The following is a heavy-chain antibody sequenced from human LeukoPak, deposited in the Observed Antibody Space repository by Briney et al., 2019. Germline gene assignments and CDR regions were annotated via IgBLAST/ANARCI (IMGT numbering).Heavy chain of an antibody. CDR1: GYSIRSGYY. D-gene: IGHD1-26*01. J-gene: IGHJ3*02. CDR3: AAEGGATSAFDI. CDR2: ISHSGST. Sequence: SETLSLTCTVSGYSIRSGYYWGWIRQPPGKGLEWIGSISHSGSTHYNPSLKSRVTISVDTSKNQFSLKLSSVTAADTAVYYCAAEGGATSAFDIWGQGTMVTVSS. V-gene: IGHV4-38-2*02.